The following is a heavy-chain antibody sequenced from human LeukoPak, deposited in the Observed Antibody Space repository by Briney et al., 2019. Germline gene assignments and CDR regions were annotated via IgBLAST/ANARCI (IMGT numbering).Heavy chain of an antibody. CDR1: GGSISSGGYY. D-gene: IGHD5-24*01. Sequence: SQTPSLTCTVSGGSISSGGYYWSWIRQHPGKGLEWIGYIYYSGSTYYNPSLKSRVTISVDTSKNQFSLKLSSVTAADTAVYYCARVLGDGYNFDRFDPWGQGTLVTVSS. CDR2: IYYSGST. V-gene: IGHV4-31*03. CDR3: ARVLGDGYNFDRFDP. J-gene: IGHJ5*02.